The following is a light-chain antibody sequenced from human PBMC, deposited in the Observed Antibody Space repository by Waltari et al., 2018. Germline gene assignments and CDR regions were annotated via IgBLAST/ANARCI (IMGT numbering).Light chain of an antibody. CDR3: QQYGDSPWT. CDR2: EVY. J-gene: IGKJ1*01. CDR1: QSLTSNY. V-gene: IGKV3-20*01. Sequence: IVLTQSPGTLSLSPGERATLSCRASQSLTSNYLAWYQQKPDQAPRLLIHEVYISAACIPDRFSGSGSGTDFTLTISRLEPEDFAMYYCQQYGDSPWTFGQGTKVEFK.